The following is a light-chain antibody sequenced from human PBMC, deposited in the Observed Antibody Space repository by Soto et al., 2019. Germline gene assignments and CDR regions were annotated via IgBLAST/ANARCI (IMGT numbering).Light chain of an antibody. J-gene: IGKJ4*01. CDR3: QQYKSFSLT. V-gene: IGKV1-5*03. CDR1: QSISSW. Sequence: DIQMTQSPSTLSASVGDSVTITCRASQSISSWLAWYQQKPGKAPKLLVYKMSNLESGVPSRFSGSGSETEFSLTISSLQPDDFATYYCQQYKSFSLTFGGGTKVDIK. CDR2: KMS.